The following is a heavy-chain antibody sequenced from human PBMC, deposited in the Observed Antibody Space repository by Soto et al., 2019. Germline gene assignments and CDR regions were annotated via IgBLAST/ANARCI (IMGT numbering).Heavy chain of an antibody. V-gene: IGHV3-74*01. D-gene: IGHD6-19*01. CDR2: INSDGSST. CDR3: ARDHGSSGWDDAFDI. Sequence: GGSLRLSCAASGFTFSSYWMHWVRQAPGKGLVWVSRINSDGSSTSYADSVKGRFTISRDNAKNTLYLQMNSLRAEDTAVYYCARDHGSSGWDDAFDIWGQGTMVTVSS. J-gene: IGHJ3*02. CDR1: GFTFSSYW.